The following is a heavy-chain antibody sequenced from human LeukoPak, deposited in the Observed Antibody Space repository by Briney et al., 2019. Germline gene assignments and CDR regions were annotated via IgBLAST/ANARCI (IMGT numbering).Heavy chain of an antibody. CDR3: ARDLGYCSSTSCYS. D-gene: IGHD2-2*02. V-gene: IGHV1-69*05. CDR2: IIPIFGTA. J-gene: IGHJ4*02. CDR1: GGTFSSYA. Sequence: SVKVSCKASGGTFSSYAISWVRQAPGQGLEWMGGIIPIFGTANYAQKFQGRVTITTDESTSTAYMELSSLRSEDTAVYYCARDLGYCSSTSCYSWGQGTLVTVSS.